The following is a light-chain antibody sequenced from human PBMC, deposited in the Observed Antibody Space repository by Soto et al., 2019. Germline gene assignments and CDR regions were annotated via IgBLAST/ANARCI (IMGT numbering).Light chain of an antibody. Sequence: DIQMTQFPSTLSASVGDRVTITCRASQSIDTWLAWYQQKPGKDPKLLIYKVSSLESGVPSRFSCSGSKTEFTLSISRLQPDDFATYYCQQYRSYWTFGQGPKVEVK. CDR1: QSIDTW. J-gene: IGKJ1*01. CDR2: KVS. V-gene: IGKV1-5*03. CDR3: QQYRSYWT.